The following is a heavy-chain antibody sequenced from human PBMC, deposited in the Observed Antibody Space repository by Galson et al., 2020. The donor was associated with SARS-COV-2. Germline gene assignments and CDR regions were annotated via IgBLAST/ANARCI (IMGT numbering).Heavy chain of an antibody. CDR1: GGSISSGGYY. D-gene: IGHD1-26*01. CDR2: IYYSGST. J-gene: IGHJ3*02. CDR3: ARDGGGGGSRKFDAFDI. V-gene: IGHV4-31*11. Sequence: SETLSLTCAVSGGSISSGGYYWSWIRQHPGKGLEWIGYIYYSGSTYYNPSLKSRVTISVDTSKNQFSLKLSSVTAADTAVYYCARDGGGGGSRKFDAFDIWGQGTMVTVSS.